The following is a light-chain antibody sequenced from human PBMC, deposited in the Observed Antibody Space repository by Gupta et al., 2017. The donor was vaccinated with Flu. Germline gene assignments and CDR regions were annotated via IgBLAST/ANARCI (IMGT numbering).Light chain of an antibody. CDR1: AVPNQY. CDR3: QSADSTAWV. V-gene: IGLV3-25*03. CDR2: KDT. Sequence: CSGDAVPNQYTYWYQQKRGQAPLLLIYKDTERPSGIPERFSASSSGTTVTLTINGVQAEDEGDYYCQSADSTAWVFGGGTKLTVL. J-gene: IGLJ3*02.